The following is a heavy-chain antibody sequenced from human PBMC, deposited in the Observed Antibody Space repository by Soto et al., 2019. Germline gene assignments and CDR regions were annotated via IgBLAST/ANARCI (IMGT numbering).Heavy chain of an antibody. V-gene: IGHV3-30*18. CDR2: ISYDGSNK. CDR1: GFTFSSYG. D-gene: IGHD1-26*01. CDR3: AKDRAKWELSFDY. Sequence: WGSLRLSCAASGFTFSSYGMHWVRQAPGKGLEWVAVISYDGSNKYYADSVKGRFTISRDNSKNTLYLQMNSLRAEDTAVYYCAKDRAKWELSFDYWGQGTLVTVSS. J-gene: IGHJ4*02.